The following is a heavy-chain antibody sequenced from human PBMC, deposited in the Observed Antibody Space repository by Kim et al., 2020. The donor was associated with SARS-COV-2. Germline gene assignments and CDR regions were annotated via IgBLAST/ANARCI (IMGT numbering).Heavy chain of an antibody. V-gene: IGHV4-39*01. CDR3: ARHGVFNYAAGLDY. CDR2: ISDTGTT. Sequence: SETLSLTCTVSGGSMSSSHYYWGWIRQSPDRGLEWIGTISDTGTTYYKLSLKSRVTISVDTSKSQFSLELRSVTASDTAVYYCARHGVFNYAAGLDYWGQGTLVTVSS. D-gene: IGHD3-3*01. J-gene: IGHJ4*02. CDR1: GGSMSSSHYY.